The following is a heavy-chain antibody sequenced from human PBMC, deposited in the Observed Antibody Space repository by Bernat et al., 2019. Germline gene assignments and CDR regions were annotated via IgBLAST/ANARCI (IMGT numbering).Heavy chain of an antibody. CDR3: AKDRWSWELAALDY. D-gene: IGHD6-6*01. CDR1: GFTFSTYT. Sequence: VQLVESGGGLVKPGGSLRLSCAASGFTFSTYTMSWVRQAPGKGLEWVAVISYDGSNKYYADSVKGRFTISRDNSKNTLYLQMNSLRAEDTAVYYCAKDRWSWELAALDYWGQGTLVTVSS. J-gene: IGHJ4*02. V-gene: IGHV3-30*18. CDR2: ISYDGSNK.